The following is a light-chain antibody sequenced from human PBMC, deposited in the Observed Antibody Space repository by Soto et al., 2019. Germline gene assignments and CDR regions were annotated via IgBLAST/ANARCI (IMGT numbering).Light chain of an antibody. J-gene: IGLJ1*01. Sequence: QSVLTQPASVSGSPGQSITISFTGASSVVGGYNYVSWYQQHPGKAPKLMIYDVSYRPSGVSDRFSGSKSGNTASLTISGLQSEDEADYYCDSYTSGSSYVFGTGTKVTVL. CDR2: DVS. CDR3: DSYTSGSSYV. CDR1: SSVVGGYNY. V-gene: IGLV2-14*01.